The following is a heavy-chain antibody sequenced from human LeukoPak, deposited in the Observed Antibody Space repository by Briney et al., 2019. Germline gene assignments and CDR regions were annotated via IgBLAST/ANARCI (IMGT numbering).Heavy chain of an antibody. CDR3: ARDRAVAGTGYYYYGMDV. D-gene: IGHD6-19*01. Sequence: GASVKVSCKASGYTFTGYYMHWVRQAPGQGLEWMGWINPNSGGTNYAQKFQGRVTMTRDTSISTAYMELSRLRSDDTAVYYCARDRAVAGTGYYYYGMDVWGQGTTVTVSS. CDR1: GYTFTGYY. CDR2: INPNSGGT. V-gene: IGHV1-2*02. J-gene: IGHJ6*02.